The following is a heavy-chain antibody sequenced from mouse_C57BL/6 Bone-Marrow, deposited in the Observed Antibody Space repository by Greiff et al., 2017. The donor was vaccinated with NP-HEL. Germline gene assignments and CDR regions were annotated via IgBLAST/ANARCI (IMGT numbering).Heavy chain of an antibody. Sequence: EVQRVESGGGLVQPKGSLKLSCAASGFSFNTYAMNWVRQAPGKGLEWVARIRSKSNNYATYYADSVKDRFTISRDDSESMLYLQMNNLKTEDTAMYYCVSPRYYSNYAWFAYWGQGTLVTVSA. CDR3: VSPRYYSNYAWFAY. D-gene: IGHD2-5*01. V-gene: IGHV10-1*01. J-gene: IGHJ3*01. CDR1: GFSFNTYA. CDR2: IRSKSNNYAT.